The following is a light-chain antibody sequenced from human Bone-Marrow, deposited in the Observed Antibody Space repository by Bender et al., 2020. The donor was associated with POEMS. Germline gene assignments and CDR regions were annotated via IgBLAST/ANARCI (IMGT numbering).Light chain of an antibody. Sequence: QSALTQPASVSGAPGQSITISCTGTYNDVGGYNYVSWYQQYAGKAPKLIVHDVTSRPSGVSDRFSGSKSGYTASLTISWLQAEDEADYYCSAYRSLTIRVFGGGTQVIVL. CDR2: DVT. CDR3: SAYRSLTIRV. J-gene: IGLJ3*02. CDR1: YNDVGGYNY. V-gene: IGLV2-14*01.